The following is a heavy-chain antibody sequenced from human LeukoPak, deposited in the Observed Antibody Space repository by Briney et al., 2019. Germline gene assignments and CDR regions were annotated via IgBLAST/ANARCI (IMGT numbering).Heavy chain of an antibody. J-gene: IGHJ4*02. CDR1: GYTFTGYY. V-gene: IGHV1-3*03. CDR3: ARTYDILTGPVDYFDY. CDR2: INAGNGNT. Sequence: GASVKVSCKASGYTFTGYYIHWVRQAPGQRLEWMGWINAGNGNTKYSQEFQGRVTITRDTSASTAYMELSSLRSEDMAVYYCARTYDILTGPVDYFDYWGQGTLVTVSS. D-gene: IGHD3-9*01.